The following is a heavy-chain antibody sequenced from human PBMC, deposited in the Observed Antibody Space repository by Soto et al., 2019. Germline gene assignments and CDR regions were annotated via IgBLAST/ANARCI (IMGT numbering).Heavy chain of an antibody. CDR1: GGSISNYY. J-gene: IGHJ5*02. Sequence: PSETLSLTCTVSGGSISNYYWSWIRQPPGRGLEWIGHIFYSGSTNYNPALKSRVTISVVTSKSQFSLKLSSVTAAGTAVYYCAKDSGYNYGYFRWFDPWGQGTLVTVSS. V-gene: IGHV4-59*01. CDR2: IFYSGST. CDR3: AKDSGYNYGYFRWFDP. D-gene: IGHD5-18*01.